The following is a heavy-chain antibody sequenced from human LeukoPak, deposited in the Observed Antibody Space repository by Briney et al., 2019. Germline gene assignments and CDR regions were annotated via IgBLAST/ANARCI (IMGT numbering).Heavy chain of an antibody. CDR3: RRARIAADGTDDAFDI. Sequence: GGSLRLSCAASGFTLRSYWMHWVGQAPGKGLVWVSRISNDGRTTNYADSVKGRFTISRDNAKNTLYLQMNSLRVEDTAVYYCRRARIAADGTDDAFDIWGQGTMVTVSS. CDR2: ISNDGRTT. V-gene: IGHV3-74*01. J-gene: IGHJ3*02. CDR1: GFTLRSYW. D-gene: IGHD6-13*01.